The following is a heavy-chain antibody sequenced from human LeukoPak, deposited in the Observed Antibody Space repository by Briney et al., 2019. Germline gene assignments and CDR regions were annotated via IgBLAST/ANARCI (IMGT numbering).Heavy chain of an antibody. CDR2: ISSSSSYI. J-gene: IGHJ6*03. V-gene: IGHV3-21*01. Sequence: PGGSLRLSCAASGFTFSSYSMNWVRQAPGKGLEWVSSISSSSSYIYYADSVKGRFTISRDNAKNSLYLQMNSLRAEDTAVYYCARDDALRRDSSGYYYYYYYMDVWGKGTTVTVSS. CDR3: ARDDALRRDSSGYYYYYYYMDV. CDR1: GFTFSSYS. D-gene: IGHD3-22*01.